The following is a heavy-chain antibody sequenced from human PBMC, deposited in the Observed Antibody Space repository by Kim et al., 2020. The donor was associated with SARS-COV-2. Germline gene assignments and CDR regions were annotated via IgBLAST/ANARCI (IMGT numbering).Heavy chain of an antibody. Sequence: YADSLRGRFTVSRYNAKNSMYLQMNSLRAEDTGIYYCARETPSIRGVACDIWGQGTMVTVSS. CDR3: ARETPSIRGVACDI. D-gene: IGHD3-10*01. J-gene: IGHJ3*02. V-gene: IGHV3-48*03.